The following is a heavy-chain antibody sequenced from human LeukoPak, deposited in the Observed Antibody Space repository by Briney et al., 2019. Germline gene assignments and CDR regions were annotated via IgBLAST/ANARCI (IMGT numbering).Heavy chain of an antibody. CDR1: GYSISSGYY. CDR2: IYHSGST. D-gene: IGHD4-23*01. J-gene: IGHJ4*02. Sequence: SETLSLTCTVSGYSISSGYYWGWIRQPPGKGLEWIGSIYHSGSTYYNPSLKSRVTISVDTSKNQFSLKLSSVTAADTAVYYCARDAAVVTHYFDYWGQGTLVTVSS. V-gene: IGHV4-38-2*02. CDR3: ARDAAVVTHYFDY.